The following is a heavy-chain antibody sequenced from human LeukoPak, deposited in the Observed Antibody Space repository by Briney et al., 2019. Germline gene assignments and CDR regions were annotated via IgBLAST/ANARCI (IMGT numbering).Heavy chain of an antibody. D-gene: IGHD3-10*01. Sequence: QTGGSLRLSCAASGFTFSRFGMNCVRHAPGKGLEWVSYISDSSTLTYYADSVKGRFAISRDNAKNSLSLQLNSLRDEDTAVYFCAKVIRGGYGMDVWGQGTTVTVSS. CDR3: AKVIRGGYGMDV. J-gene: IGHJ6*02. V-gene: IGHV3-48*02. CDR1: GFTFSRFG. CDR2: ISDSSTLT.